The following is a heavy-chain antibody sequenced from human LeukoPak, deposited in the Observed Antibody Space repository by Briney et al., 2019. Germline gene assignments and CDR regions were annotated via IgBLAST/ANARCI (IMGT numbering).Heavy chain of an antibody. CDR2: INPSSGST. J-gene: IGHJ4*02. CDR3: ARDWGVGATY. Sequence: EASVKVSCKASGYTFTSYYMHWVRQAPGQGLEWVGMINPSSGSTTYAQKFQGRVTITADESTSTAYMELSSLRSEDTAVYYCARDWGVGATYWGQGTLVTVSS. D-gene: IGHD1-26*01. CDR1: GYTFTSYY. V-gene: IGHV1-46*01.